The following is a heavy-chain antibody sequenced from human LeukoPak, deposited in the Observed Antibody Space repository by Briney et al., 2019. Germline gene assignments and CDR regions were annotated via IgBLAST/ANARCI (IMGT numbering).Heavy chain of an antibody. Sequence: SETLSLTCTVSGGSISSGGYYWSWIRQPPGKGLEWIGYIYHSGSTYYNPSLKSRVTISVDRSKNQFSLKLSSVTAADTAVYYCARLDYGDHYFDYWGQGTLVTVSS. D-gene: IGHD4-17*01. CDR3: ARLDYGDHYFDY. CDR2: IYHSGST. V-gene: IGHV4-30-2*01. CDR1: GGSISSGGYY. J-gene: IGHJ4*02.